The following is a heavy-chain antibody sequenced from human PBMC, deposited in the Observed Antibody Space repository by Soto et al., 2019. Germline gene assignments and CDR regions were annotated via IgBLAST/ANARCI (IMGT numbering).Heavy chain of an antibody. D-gene: IGHD3-9*01. V-gene: IGHV3-23*01. CDR1: GFSFSNYA. Sequence: GSLRLSCAASGFSFSNYAMSWVRQAPGKGLQWVSTISGSSGSTFYADSVRGRFTISRDNSKNTLYLQMNSLRAEDTAVYYCAKLRGSRYFDWAFAYWGQGTLVTVSS. J-gene: IGHJ4*02. CDR3: AKLRGSRYFDWAFAY. CDR2: ISGSSGST.